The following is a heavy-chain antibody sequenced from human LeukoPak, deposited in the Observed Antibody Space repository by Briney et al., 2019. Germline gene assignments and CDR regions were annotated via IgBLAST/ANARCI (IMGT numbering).Heavy chain of an antibody. CDR1: GDSINSYY. CDR2: IYYSGST. CDR3: ARHTTMAHFDY. V-gene: IGHV4-59*08. D-gene: IGHD5-18*01. Sequence: SETLSLTCNVSGDSINSYYWSWILQPPGKELEWIGYIYYSGSTNYNPSLKSRVTISVDTSKNQFSLKLSSVTAADTAVYYCARHTTMAHFDYWGQGTLVTVSS. J-gene: IGHJ4*02.